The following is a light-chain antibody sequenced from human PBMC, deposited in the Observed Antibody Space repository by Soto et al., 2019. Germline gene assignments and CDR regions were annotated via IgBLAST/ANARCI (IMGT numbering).Light chain of an antibody. Sequence: QPVLTQPPSASGTPGQRVTISCSGSNSNIGTNAVYWFQHLPGLAPKVLIYRDDQRPSGVSDRFSGSKSGTSCSLAISGLRSEDEADYSCASWDDTLNAVVFGGGTQLTVL. CDR3: ASWDDTLNAVV. CDR2: RDD. CDR1: NSNIGTNA. J-gene: IGLJ3*02. V-gene: IGLV1-47*01.